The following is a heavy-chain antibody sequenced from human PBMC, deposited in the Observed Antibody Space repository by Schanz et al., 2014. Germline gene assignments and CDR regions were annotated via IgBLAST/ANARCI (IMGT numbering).Heavy chain of an antibody. V-gene: IGHV3-48*02. CDR2: IDRSFTS. CDR1: GFTFSAHA. Sequence: EVLLVDSGGGLVQPGGSLRLSCGASGFTFSAHAMSWVRQAPGKGLEWISYIDRSFTSFYIDSVKGRFTTSRDNAKNSLFLEMTSLRDEDTAVYFCVKDVSYSFDVWGQGTLVSVSS. D-gene: IGHD2-21*01. J-gene: IGHJ3*01. CDR3: VKDVSYSFDV.